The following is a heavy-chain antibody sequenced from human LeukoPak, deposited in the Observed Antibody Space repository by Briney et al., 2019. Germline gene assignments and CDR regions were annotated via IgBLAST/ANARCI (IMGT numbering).Heavy chain of an antibody. D-gene: IGHD2-15*01. CDR1: GYTLTELS. J-gene: IGHJ5*02. Sequence: ASVKVSCKVSGYTLTELSMHWVRQAPGKGLEWMGGFDPEDGETIYAQKFQGRVTMTEDTSTDTAYMELSSLRSEDTAVYYCATRGGSSYCSGGSCLNWFDPWGQGTLVTVSS. V-gene: IGHV1-24*01. CDR3: ATRGGSSYCSGGSCLNWFDP. CDR2: FDPEDGET.